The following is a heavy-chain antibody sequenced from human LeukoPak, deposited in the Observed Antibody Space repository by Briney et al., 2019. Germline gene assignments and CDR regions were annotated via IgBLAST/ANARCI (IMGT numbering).Heavy chain of an antibody. CDR1: GGTFSSYA. CDR3: AREGGCSSTSCPRNAFDI. CDR2: IIPIFGTA. Sequence: SVKVSCKASGGTFSSYAISWVRQAPGQGLEWMGGIIPIFGTANYARKFQGRVTITADESTSTAYMELSSLRSEDTAVYYCAREGGCSSTSCPRNAFDIWGQGTMVTVSS. V-gene: IGHV1-69*13. D-gene: IGHD2-2*01. J-gene: IGHJ3*02.